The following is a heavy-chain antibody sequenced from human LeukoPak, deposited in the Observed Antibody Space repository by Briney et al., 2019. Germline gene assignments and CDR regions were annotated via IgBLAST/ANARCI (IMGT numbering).Heavy chain of an antibody. CDR2: IWYDGSNK. Sequence: PGESLKISCAASGFTFSGYGFHWVRQAPGKGLEWVALIWYDGSNKYYADSVTGRFTVSRDNSKNTLYLQMNSLRAEDTAVYYSARDRYYDSSGYYNLDYWGQGTLVTVSS. CDR1: GFTFSGYG. J-gene: IGHJ4*02. V-gene: IGHV3-33*01. CDR3: ARDRYYDSSGYYNLDY. D-gene: IGHD3-22*01.